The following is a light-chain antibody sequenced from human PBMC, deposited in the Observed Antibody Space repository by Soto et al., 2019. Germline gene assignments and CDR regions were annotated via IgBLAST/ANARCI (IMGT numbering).Light chain of an antibody. CDR2: DAS. V-gene: IGKV1-5*01. Sequence: DIPMTQTPATLSASVGDRVTITCRASQSISTWLAWYQQKPGKAPKLLIYDASTLESGVPSRFSGSGYGTELAITISSLQPDDFATYYSQQYTTFSCALGRGTKLAIK. CDR1: QSISTW. CDR3: QQYTTFSCA. J-gene: IGKJ2*02.